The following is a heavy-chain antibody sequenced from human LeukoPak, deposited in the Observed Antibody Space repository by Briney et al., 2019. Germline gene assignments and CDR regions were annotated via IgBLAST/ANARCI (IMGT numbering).Heavy chain of an antibody. D-gene: IGHD3-16*02. CDR2: IYYSGST. J-gene: IGHJ4*02. V-gene: IGHV4-31*03. CDR3: ARNGITFGGVIVPPDY. CDR1: GGSISSGGYY. Sequence: SETLSLTCTVSGGSISSGGYYWSWIRQHPGKGLEWIVYIYYSGSTYYNPSLKSRVTISVDTSKNQFSLKLSSVTAADTAVYYCARNGITFGGVIVPPDYWGQGTLVTVSS.